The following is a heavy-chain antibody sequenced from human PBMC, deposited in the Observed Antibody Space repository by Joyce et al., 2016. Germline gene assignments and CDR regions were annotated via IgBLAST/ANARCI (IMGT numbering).Heavy chain of an antibody. CDR2: FDPEDGET. Sequence: QVQLLPSGADVKKPGASVMVSCKVSEYSVTEFYIHWVRQAPGKGLEWMGSFDPEDGETVHAQKFRGRVTVTEDTSTETAYMGLSSLGYEDTAIYYGAGDYGGNSGALDYWGQGTLVIVSS. CDR3: AGDYGGNSGALDY. CDR1: EYSVTEFY. J-gene: IGHJ4*02. V-gene: IGHV1-24*01. D-gene: IGHD4-23*01.